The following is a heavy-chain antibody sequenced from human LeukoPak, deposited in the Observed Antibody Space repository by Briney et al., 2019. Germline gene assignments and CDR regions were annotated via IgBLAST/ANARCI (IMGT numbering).Heavy chain of an antibody. CDR2: IKLDGSEK. CDR1: EFTFSRNW. Sequence: GESLRLSCAASEFTFSRNWMTWVRQAPGKGLEWVANIKLDGSEKNYVDSVKGRFTISRDNAKNSLYLQMDSLRAEDTAVYYCARLRVTSNYYMDVWGKGTTVTVS. D-gene: IGHD4-17*01. CDR3: ARLRVTSNYYMDV. J-gene: IGHJ6*03. V-gene: IGHV3-7*01.